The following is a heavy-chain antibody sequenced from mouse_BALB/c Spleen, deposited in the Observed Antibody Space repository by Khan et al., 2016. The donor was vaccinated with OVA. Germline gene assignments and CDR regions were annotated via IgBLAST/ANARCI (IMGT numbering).Heavy chain of an antibody. V-gene: IGHV1S135*01. CDR2: IDPFNGGT. CDR1: GYSFTNYY. Sequence: VQLQQSGPELMKPGASVKISCKASGYSFTNYYIHWVKQSHGQSLEWLGYIDPFNGGTTYNQKFKGTATLTADKSSSTAYMHLNNLTSEDSAVYDCTRLGTTGWFTYWGQGTLVTVSA. CDR3: TRLGTTGWFTY. D-gene: IGHD2-13*01. J-gene: IGHJ3*01.